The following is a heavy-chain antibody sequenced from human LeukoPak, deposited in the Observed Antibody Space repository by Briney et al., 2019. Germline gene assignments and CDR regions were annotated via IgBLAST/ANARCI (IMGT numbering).Heavy chain of an antibody. D-gene: IGHD4-4*01. V-gene: IGHV4-59*08. J-gene: IGHJ4*02. CDR3: ARGNSHFDC. Sequence: SETLSLTCTVAGGSISSYYWSWIRQPPGKGMEWNGYIYYSGSPNYNPSLKTRVTISVDTSKNQFSLKLSSVTAADPAVYYWARGNSHFDCWGQRTLVTVAS. CDR2: IYYSGSP. CDR1: GGSISSYY.